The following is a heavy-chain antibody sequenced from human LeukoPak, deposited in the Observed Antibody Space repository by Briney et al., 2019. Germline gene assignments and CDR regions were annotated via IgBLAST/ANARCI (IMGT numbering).Heavy chain of an antibody. Sequence: PGRSLRLSCAAPGVSFSGYGMHWVRQAPGKGLEWVAVIWSDGSNKYYADSVEGRFTISRDNARNSLYLQVISLRAEDTAVYYCARGPSIAARYDAFDIWGQGTMVSVSS. CDR3: ARGPSIAARYDAFDI. V-gene: IGHV3-33*01. CDR2: IWSDGSNK. D-gene: IGHD6-6*01. CDR1: GVSFSGYG. J-gene: IGHJ3*02.